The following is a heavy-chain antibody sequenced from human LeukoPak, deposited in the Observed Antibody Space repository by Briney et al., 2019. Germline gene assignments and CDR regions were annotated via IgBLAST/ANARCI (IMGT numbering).Heavy chain of an antibody. CDR1: GYSISSGYY. V-gene: IGHV4-38-2*02. Sequence: SETLSLTCTVSGYSISSGYYWGWIRQPPGKGLEWIGSIYHSGSTYYNPSLKSRVTISVDTSKNQFSLKLSSVTAADTAVYYCARDRVAAAGNFDYWGQGTLVTVSS. D-gene: IGHD6-13*01. J-gene: IGHJ4*02. CDR2: IYHSGST. CDR3: ARDRVAAAGNFDY.